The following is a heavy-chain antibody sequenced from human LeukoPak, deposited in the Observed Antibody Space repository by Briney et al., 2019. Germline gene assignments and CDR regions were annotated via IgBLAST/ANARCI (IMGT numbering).Heavy chain of an antibody. CDR2: INHSGST. V-gene: IGHV4-34*01. CDR3: ARGGATWGSSWYGLSGWFDP. D-gene: IGHD6-13*01. Sequence: SETLSLTCAVYGGSFSGYYWSWIRQPPGKGLEWIGEINHSGSTNYNPSLKSRVTISVDTSKNQFSLKLSSVTAADTAVYYCARGGATWGSSWYGLSGWFDPWGQGTLVTVSS. J-gene: IGHJ5*02. CDR1: GGSFSGYY.